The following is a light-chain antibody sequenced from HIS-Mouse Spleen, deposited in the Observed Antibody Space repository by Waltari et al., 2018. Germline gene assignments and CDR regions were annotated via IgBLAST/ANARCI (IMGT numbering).Light chain of an antibody. CDR1: ALPKQY. J-gene: IGLJ3*02. CDR3: QSADSSGTNWV. Sequence: SYELTQPPSVSVSPGPTAMITCSGDALPKQYAYWYQQKPGQAPVLVLYKDSERPSGIPERFSGSSSGTTVTLTISGVQAEDEADYYCQSADSSGTNWVFGGGTKLTVL. V-gene: IGLV3-25*03. CDR2: KDS.